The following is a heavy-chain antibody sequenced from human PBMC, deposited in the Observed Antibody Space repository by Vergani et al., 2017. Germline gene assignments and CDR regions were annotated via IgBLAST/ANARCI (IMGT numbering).Heavy chain of an antibody. CDR2: ISAYNGNT. D-gene: IGHD6-6*01. CDR1: GYTFTSYG. V-gene: IGHV1-18*01. CDR3: ARDAAEYSSSPGWFDH. Sequence: QVQLVQSGAEVKKPGASVKVSCKASGYTFTSYGISWVRQAPGQGLEWMGWISAYNGNTNYAQKLQGRVTMNTDTSTSTASVELRSLRSDDTAVYYCARDAAEYSSSPGWFDHWGQGTLVTVSS. J-gene: IGHJ5*02.